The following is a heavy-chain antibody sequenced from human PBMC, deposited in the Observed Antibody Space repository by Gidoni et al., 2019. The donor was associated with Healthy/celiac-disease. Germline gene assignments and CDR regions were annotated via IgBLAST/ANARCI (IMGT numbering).Heavy chain of an antibody. CDR3: ARGRSSMVRGKYGMDV. CDR2: INHSGST. D-gene: IGHD3-10*01. Sequence: QVQLQPWGAGLLKPSETLSLTCAVYGGSFRGYYWSWIRQPPGKGLEWIGEINHSGSTNYNPSLKSRVTISVDTSKNQFSLKLSSVTAADTAVYYGARGRSSMVRGKYGMDVWGQGTTVTVSS. J-gene: IGHJ6*02. CDR1: GGSFRGYY. V-gene: IGHV4-34*01.